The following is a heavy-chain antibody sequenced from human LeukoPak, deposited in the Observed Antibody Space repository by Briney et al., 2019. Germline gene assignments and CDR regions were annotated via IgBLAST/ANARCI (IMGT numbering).Heavy chain of an antibody. CDR2: IYYSGST. CDR1: GGSISSYY. CDR3: ARTKEVVVPAAILGGRYYYYGMDV. V-gene: IGHV4-59*08. J-gene: IGHJ6*02. D-gene: IGHD2-2*02. Sequence: PSETLSLTCTVSGGSISSYYWSWIRQPPGKGLEWIGYIYYSGSTKYNPSPKSRVTKSVDTSKSQFSLKLSSVTAADTAVYYCARTKEVVVPAAILGGRYYYYGMDVWGQGTTVTVSS.